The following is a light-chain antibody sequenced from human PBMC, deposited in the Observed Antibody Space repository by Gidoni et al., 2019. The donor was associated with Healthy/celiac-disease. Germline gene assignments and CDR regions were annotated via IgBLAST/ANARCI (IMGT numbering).Light chain of an antibody. CDR3: QSYDSSNHVV. V-gene: IGLV6-57*04. Sequence: FLLTQPHPVSESPGKTVTISCTRSSGSIASNYVQWYQQRPGSAPTTVIYEDNQRPSGVPDRFSGSINSSSTSASLTISGLKTEDEADYYCQSYDSSNHVVFGGGTKLTVL. J-gene: IGLJ2*01. CDR2: EDN. CDR1: SGSIASNY.